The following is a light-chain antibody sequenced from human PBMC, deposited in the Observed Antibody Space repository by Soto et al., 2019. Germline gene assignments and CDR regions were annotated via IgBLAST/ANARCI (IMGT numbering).Light chain of an antibody. J-gene: IGLJ1*01. CDR3: CSYTTSNTRQIV. Sequence: QSALTQPASVSGSPGQSITISCTGTSSDVGGYNYVSWYQRHSGKAPKFMIYDVSNRPSGVSNRFSGSKSGNTASLTISGLQAEDEADYYCCSYTTSNTRQIVFGTGTKVTVL. CDR2: DVS. CDR1: SSDVGGYNY. V-gene: IGLV2-14*01.